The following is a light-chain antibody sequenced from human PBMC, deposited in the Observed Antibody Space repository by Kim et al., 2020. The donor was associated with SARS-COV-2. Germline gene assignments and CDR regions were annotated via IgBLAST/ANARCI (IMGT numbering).Light chain of an antibody. J-gene: IGLJ1*01. CDR2: DVS. CDR1: SGDVGGYNY. Sequence: GQSVTISCTGTSGDVGGYNYVSWYQQHPGKAPKLMIYDVSHRPSGVPDRFSGTKSDNTASLTISGLQAEDEADYYCCSYAATSTSVFGTGTKVTVL. V-gene: IGLV2-11*03. CDR3: CSYAATSTSV.